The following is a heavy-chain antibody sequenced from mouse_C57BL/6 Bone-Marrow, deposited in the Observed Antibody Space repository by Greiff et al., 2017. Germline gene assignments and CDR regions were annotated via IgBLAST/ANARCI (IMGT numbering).Heavy chain of an antibody. CDR1: GYAFTNYL. CDR2: INPGSGGT. J-gene: IGHJ2*01. D-gene: IGHD2-5*01. Sequence: VQVVESGAELVRPGTSVKVSCKASGYAFTNYLIEWVKQRPGQGLEWIGVINPGSGGTNYNEKFKGKATLTADKSSSTAYTQLSSLTSEDSAVYFCARGGYSNYDFDYWGQGTTLTVSS. CDR3: ARGGYSNYDFDY. V-gene: IGHV1-54*01.